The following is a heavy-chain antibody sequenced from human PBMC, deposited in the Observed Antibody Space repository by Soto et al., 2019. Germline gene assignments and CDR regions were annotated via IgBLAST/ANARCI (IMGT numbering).Heavy chain of an antibody. J-gene: IGHJ4*02. D-gene: IGHD3-3*01. CDR2: IYYTGST. CDR3: ARRVPGAKYYDY. Sequence: SETLSLSCTVSGGSISSYYWTWIRQPPGRGLEWIGYIYYTGSTNYNPSLKSRVTISVDTSKNQFSLKLSSVTAADTAVYYCARRVPGAKYYDYWGQGTLVTVSS. V-gene: IGHV4-59*08. CDR1: GGSISSYY.